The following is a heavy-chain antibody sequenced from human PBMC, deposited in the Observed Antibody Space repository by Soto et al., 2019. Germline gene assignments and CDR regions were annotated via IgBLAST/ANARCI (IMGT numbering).Heavy chain of an antibody. CDR3: ARRGSGSYYDY. CDR2: ISGSGGST. J-gene: IGHJ4*02. V-gene: IGHV3-23*01. CDR1: GFTFSSYA. D-gene: IGHD1-26*01. Sequence: EVQLLESGGGLVQPGGSLRLSCAASGFTFSSYAMRWVRQAPVKGLEWVSAISGSGGSTYYADSVKGRFTISRDNSKKTLYLQMNSLSAADTAVYYCARRGSGSYYDYWGQGTLVTVSS.